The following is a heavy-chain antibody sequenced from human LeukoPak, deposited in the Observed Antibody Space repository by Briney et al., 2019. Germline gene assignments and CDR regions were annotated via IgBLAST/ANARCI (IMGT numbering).Heavy chain of an antibody. J-gene: IGHJ4*02. CDR1: GFTFSSYS. D-gene: IGHD3-22*01. Sequence: GGSLRLSCAASGFTFSSYSMNWVRQAPGKGLEWVSSISTSSTYIYYADSVKGRFTISRDNAKNSLYLQMNSLRAEDTAVYYCARGFTYYDSLDYWGQGTLVTVSS. V-gene: IGHV3-21*01. CDR3: ARGFTYYDSLDY. CDR2: ISTSSTYI.